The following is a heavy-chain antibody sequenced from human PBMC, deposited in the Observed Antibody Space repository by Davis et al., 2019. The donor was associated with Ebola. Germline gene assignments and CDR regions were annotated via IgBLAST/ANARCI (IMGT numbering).Heavy chain of an antibody. CDR3: AKVPLGFGEHYPDN. J-gene: IGHJ4*02. V-gene: IGHV3-64D*06. D-gene: IGHD3-10*01. CDR2: ISSNGGST. CDR1: GFTFSSYA. Sequence: GESLKISCSASGFTFSSYAMHWVRQAPGKGLEYVSAISSNGGSTYYADSVKGRFTISRDNSKNTLYLQMSSLRAEDTAVYYCAKVPLGFGEHYPDNWGQGTLVTVSS.